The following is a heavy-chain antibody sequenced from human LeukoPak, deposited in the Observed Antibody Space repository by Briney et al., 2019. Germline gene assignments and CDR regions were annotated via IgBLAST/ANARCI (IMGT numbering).Heavy chain of an antibody. J-gene: IGHJ3*02. Sequence: GASVKVSCKASEYTFTSYYMHWVRQAPGQGLEWMGIINPSGGSTSYAQKFQGRVTVTRGTSTSTVYMELSSLRSEDTAVYYCARGTLGYCSGGSCPHHDTFDIWGQGTMVTVSS. D-gene: IGHD2-15*01. CDR3: ARGTLGYCSGGSCPHHDTFDI. CDR2: INPSGGST. V-gene: IGHV1-46*01. CDR1: EYTFTSYY.